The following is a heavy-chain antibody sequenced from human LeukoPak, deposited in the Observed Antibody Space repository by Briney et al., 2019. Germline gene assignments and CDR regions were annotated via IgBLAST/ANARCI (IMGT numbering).Heavy chain of an antibody. CDR2: TYYRSQWYT. Sequence: SQTLSLTCAISGDSVSSNNGAWIWISQSPSRGVEGLGRTYYRSQWYTVYAVSVESRITINPDTSKNQFSLHLNSVTPDDTAVYYSARKAGRYSFDIWGQGTMLTVSS. CDR1: GDSVSSNNGA. J-gene: IGHJ3*02. CDR3: ARKAGRYSFDI. V-gene: IGHV6-1*01. D-gene: IGHD6-6*01.